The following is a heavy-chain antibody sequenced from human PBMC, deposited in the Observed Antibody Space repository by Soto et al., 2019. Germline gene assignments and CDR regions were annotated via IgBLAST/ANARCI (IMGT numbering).Heavy chain of an antibody. CDR1: GFSLTTSGVG. CDR2: IYWHDVK. CDR3: AHSAIYTSTWFYFDQ. J-gene: IGHJ4*02. Sequence: QITLKESGPTLVKPTQTLTLTCTFSGFSLTTSGVGVGWIRQPPGKALEWLALIYWHDVKRYSPSLKSRLTITKYTSKDQVVQTVTNMDTVDTATDSCAHSAIYTSTWFYFDQWGQGTLVTVSS. V-gene: IGHV2-5*01. D-gene: IGHD6-13*01.